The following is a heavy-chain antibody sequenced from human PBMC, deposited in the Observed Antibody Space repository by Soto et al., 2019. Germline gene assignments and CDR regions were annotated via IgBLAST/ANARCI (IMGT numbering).Heavy chain of an antibody. CDR1: GGSFSGYY. J-gene: IGHJ6*02. D-gene: IGHD1-26*01. V-gene: IGHV4-34*01. CDR3: ARGERIRLLFRKYYSYGQDV. Sequence: PSETLSLPCAVYGGSFSGYYWSWIRQPPGKGLEWIGEINHSGNTNYNPSLKSRVTISVDTSKNQFSLKLSSVSAVDTAVYYCARGERIRLLFRKYYSYGQDVWGRRTTVTVSS. CDR2: INHSGNT.